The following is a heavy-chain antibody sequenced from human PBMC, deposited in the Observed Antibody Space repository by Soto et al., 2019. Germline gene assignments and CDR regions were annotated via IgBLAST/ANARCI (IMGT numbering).Heavy chain of an antibody. CDR2: ISYDGSNK. V-gene: IGHV3-30*18. Sequence: QVQLVESGGGVVQPGRSLRLSCAASGFTFSSYGMHWVRQAPGKGLEWVAVISYDGSNKYYADSVKGRFTISRDNSKNTLYLQMNSLRAEDTAVYYCANAATLYDYGMDVWGQGTTVTVSS. CDR3: ANAATLYDYGMDV. J-gene: IGHJ6*02. D-gene: IGHD6-25*01. CDR1: GFTFSSYG.